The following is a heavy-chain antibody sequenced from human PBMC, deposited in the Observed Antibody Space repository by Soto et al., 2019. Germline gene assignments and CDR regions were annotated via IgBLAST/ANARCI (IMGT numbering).Heavy chain of an antibody. V-gene: IGHV4-39*01. CDR2: INYSGTT. CDR3: ATLIPCFTTICYLGY. Sequence: SETLSLTCTVSGGSISSSTFFWTWIRQPPGKGLEWIGSINYSGTTYYTSSLRSRVTISVDTSKNQFSLKMSSVTAADTAVYYWATLIPCFTTICYLGYWGEGILVIV. J-gene: IGHJ4*02. CDR1: GGSISSSTFF. D-gene: IGHD2-2*01.